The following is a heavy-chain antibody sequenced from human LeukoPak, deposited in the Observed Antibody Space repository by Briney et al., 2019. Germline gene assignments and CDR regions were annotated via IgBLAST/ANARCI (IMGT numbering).Heavy chain of an antibody. D-gene: IGHD3-10*01. J-gene: IGHJ5*02. Sequence: ASVKVSCKASGYTFTGYYMHWVRQAPGQGLEWMGRINPDSGVTNYAQRFQGRVTMTRDTSISTAYMELSRLRSDDTAVYYCARDTGDNWFDPWGQGTLVTVSS. V-gene: IGHV1-2*06. CDR3: ARDTGDNWFDP. CDR1: GYTFTGYY. CDR2: INPDSGVT.